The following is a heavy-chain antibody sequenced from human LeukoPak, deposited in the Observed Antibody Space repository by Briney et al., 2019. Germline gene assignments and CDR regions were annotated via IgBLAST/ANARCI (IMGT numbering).Heavy chain of an antibody. J-gene: IGHJ6*02. Sequence: ASVKVSCKVSGYTLTELSMHWVRQAPGKGLEWMGGFDPEDGEPIYAQKFQGRVTMTEDTSTDTAYMELSSLRSEDTAVYYCATKPYSITMVRGVPPGDYYGMDVWGRGTTVTVSS. CDR3: ATKPYSITMVRGVPPGDYYGMDV. D-gene: IGHD3-10*01. CDR1: GYTLTELS. CDR2: FDPEDGEP. V-gene: IGHV1-24*01.